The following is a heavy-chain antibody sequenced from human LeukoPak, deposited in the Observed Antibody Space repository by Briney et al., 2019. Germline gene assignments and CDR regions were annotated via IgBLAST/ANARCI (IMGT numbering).Heavy chain of an antibody. V-gene: IGHV3-7*01. CDR1: GFIFSSYW. D-gene: IGHD4-11*01. J-gene: IGHJ6*03. CDR2: IKQDGSEK. Sequence: GGSLRLSCAASGFIFSSYWMSWVRQAPGKGLEWVANIKQDGSEKYYVDSVKGRFTISRDNAKNSLYLQMNSLRAEDTAVYYCARVDYSNYLLIYYYYYMDVWGKGTTVTVSS. CDR3: ARVDYSNYLLIYYYYYMDV.